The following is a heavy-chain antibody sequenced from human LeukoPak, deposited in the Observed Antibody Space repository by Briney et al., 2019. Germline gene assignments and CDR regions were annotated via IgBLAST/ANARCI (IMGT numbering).Heavy chain of an antibody. V-gene: IGHV3-30*18. CDR2: ISYDGSSK. CDR1: GFPFSRYG. CDR3: AKDGYYDFWSDLDY. J-gene: IGHJ4*02. Sequence: GGSLRLSCAGSGFPFSRYGMHWVRQAPGKGLEWVAVISYDGSSKYYGGSVKGRFTISRDNSKNTLCLQMNRLRTEDTAVYYCAKDGYYDFWSDLDYWGQGVLVTVSS. D-gene: IGHD3-3*01.